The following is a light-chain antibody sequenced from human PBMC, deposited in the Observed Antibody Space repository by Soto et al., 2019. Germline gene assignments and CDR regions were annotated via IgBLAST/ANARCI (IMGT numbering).Light chain of an antibody. J-gene: IGLJ2*01. CDR1: DIGSKS. Sequence: SYELTQSPSVSVAPGKTARITCGESDIGSKSVHWYQQQPGQAPVLVIYYDRHRPSGIPERFSGSNSGNTATLTISRVEAGDEADYYCQVWDSGSDHVVFGGGTKLTVL. CDR3: QVWDSGSDHVV. CDR2: YDR. V-gene: IGLV3-21*04.